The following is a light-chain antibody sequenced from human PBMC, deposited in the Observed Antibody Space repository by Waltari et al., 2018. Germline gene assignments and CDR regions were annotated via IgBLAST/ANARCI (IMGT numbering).Light chain of an antibody. CDR3: MQGTHWPKT. J-gene: IGKJ1*01. V-gene: IGKV2-30*01. CDR1: QSILYSDGNTY. CDR2: KIS. Sequence: DVVMTQSQLSLPVTLGQTASISCRSSQSILYSDGNTYFHWFQQRHGQSTRRLIDKISNRDSGVPYRFSGSGSGTEFTLKISRVEAEDVGVYYCMQGTHWPKTFGQGTKVEIK.